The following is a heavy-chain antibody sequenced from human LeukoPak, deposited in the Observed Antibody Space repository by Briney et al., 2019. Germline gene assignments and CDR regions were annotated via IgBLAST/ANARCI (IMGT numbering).Heavy chain of an antibody. CDR3: AKDAIDITQGNGMGV. Sequence: GRSLRLSCAASGFTFSSYGMHWVRQAPGKGLEWVAVISYDGSNKYYADSVKGRFTISRDNSKNTLYLQMNSLRAEDTAVYYCAKDAIDITQGNGMGVWGQGTTVTGSS. V-gene: IGHV3-30*18. CDR2: ISYDGSNK. CDR1: GFTFSSYG. J-gene: IGHJ6*02. D-gene: IGHD3-3*01.